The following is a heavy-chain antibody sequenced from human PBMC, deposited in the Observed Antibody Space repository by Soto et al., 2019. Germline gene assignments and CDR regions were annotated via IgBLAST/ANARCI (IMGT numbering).Heavy chain of an antibody. D-gene: IGHD3-3*01. V-gene: IGHV4-34*01. J-gene: IGHJ4*02. CDR1: GGSFIVCY. CDR2: INHSGST. Sequence: SETLSVTGSLYGGSFIVCYLSWIRQPPGKWLEWIGEINHSGSTNYNPSLRSRFTISVDTSKNQFSLQLSYVKAAETAVYYCARVISDFWSGYYSFDYWGQGTLVKVS. CDR3: ARVISDFWSGYYSFDY.